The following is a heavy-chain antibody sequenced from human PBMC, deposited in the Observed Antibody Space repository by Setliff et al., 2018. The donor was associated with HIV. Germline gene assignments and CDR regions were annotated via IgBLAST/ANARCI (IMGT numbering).Heavy chain of an antibody. D-gene: IGHD4-17*01. CDR2: INHSGST. Sequence: PSETLSLTCAVYGGSFSGYFWSWIRQPPGKGLEWSGEINHSGSTNYNPSLKSRVTISVDTSKNQFSLKLSSVTAADTAVYYCVRQHGDYAFDPWGQGTLVTVSS. CDR3: VRQHGDYAFDP. J-gene: IGHJ5*02. CDR1: GGSFSGYF. V-gene: IGHV4-34*01.